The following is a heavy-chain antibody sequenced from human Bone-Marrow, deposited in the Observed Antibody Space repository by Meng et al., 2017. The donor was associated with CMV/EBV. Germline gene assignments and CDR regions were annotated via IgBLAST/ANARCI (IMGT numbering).Heavy chain of an antibody. J-gene: IGHJ5*02. Sequence: GSLRXSXTXSGGSISSYYWSWIRQPPGKGLEWIAYIYYSRRTNHNPSLKSRVTISVDTSKHQFSLKLSSVTAADTAVYYCARGKVPGSNLGWFDPWGQGTLVTVSS. CDR3: ARGKVPGSNLGWFDP. V-gene: IGHV4-59*01. D-gene: IGHD4-11*01. CDR2: IYYSRRT. CDR1: GGSISSYY.